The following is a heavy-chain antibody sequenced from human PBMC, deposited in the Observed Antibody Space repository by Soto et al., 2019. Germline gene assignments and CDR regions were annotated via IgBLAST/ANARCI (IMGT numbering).Heavy chain of an antibody. Sequence: PGGSLRLSCVASRFSFRNYGMHWVRQAPGKGLEWVDIIWYDGSQKYYANSVKGRFTISRDNSKNTLSLQMDSLRVEDTAVYYCARDREGAQYGLDVWGQGTTVTVSS. D-gene: IGHD1-26*01. V-gene: IGHV3-33*01. J-gene: IGHJ6*02. CDR3: ARDREGAQYGLDV. CDR1: RFSFRNYG. CDR2: IWYDGSQK.